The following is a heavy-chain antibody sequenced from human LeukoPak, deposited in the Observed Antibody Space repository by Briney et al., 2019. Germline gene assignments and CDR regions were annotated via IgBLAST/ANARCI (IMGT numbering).Heavy chain of an antibody. Sequence: GESLKISCKGSGYSFTSYWIGWVRQMPGKGLEWMGIIYPGDSDTRYSPSFQGQVTISADKSISTAYLQWSSLKASDTAMYYCARLGGFGGVIETIGSFDYWGQGTLVTVSS. CDR3: ARLGGFGGVIETIGSFDY. V-gene: IGHV5-51*01. CDR1: GYSFTSYW. D-gene: IGHD3-16*02. CDR2: IYPGDSDT. J-gene: IGHJ4*02.